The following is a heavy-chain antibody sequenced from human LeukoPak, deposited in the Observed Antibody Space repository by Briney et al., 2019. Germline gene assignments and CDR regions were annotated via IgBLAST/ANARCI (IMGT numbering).Heavy chain of an antibody. CDR3: AKDRGDYGDYAGDAFDI. D-gene: IGHD4-17*01. Sequence: GGSLRLSCAASGFTFSSYWMSWVRQAPGKGLEWVANIKQDGSEKYYVDSVKGRFTISRDNAKNSLYLQMNSLRAEGTAVYYCAKDRGDYGDYAGDAFDIWGQGTMVTVSS. V-gene: IGHV3-7*03. CDR2: IKQDGSEK. CDR1: GFTFSSYW. J-gene: IGHJ3*02.